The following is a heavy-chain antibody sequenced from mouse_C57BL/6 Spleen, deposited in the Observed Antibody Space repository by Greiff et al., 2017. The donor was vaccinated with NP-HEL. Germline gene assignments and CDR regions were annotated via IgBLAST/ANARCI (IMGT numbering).Heavy chain of an antibody. J-gene: IGHJ3*01. CDR1: GYAFSSYW. CDR3: ARGPSTMVTTRAWFAY. V-gene: IGHV1-80*01. D-gene: IGHD2-2*01. Sequence: QVQLQQSGAELVKPGASVKISCKASGYAFSSYWMNWVKQRPGKGLEWIGQIYPGDGDTNYNGKFKGKATLTADKASSTAYMQLSSLTSEDSAVYFCARGPSTMVTTRAWFAYWGQGTLVTVSA. CDR2: IYPGDGDT.